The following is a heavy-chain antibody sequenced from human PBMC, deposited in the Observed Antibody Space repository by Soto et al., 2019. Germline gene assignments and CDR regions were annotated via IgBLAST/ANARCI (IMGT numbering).Heavy chain of an antibody. Sequence: QVQLVQSGAEVKKPGSSVKVSCKASGGTFSSYAISWVRQAPGQGLEWMGGIIPIFGTANYAQKFQGRVTITADESTSTAYMELSSLRSEDTAVYYCARSPTAVVTPLLAFDIWGQGTMVTVSS. J-gene: IGHJ3*02. CDR1: GGTFSSYA. V-gene: IGHV1-69*12. CDR3: ARSPTAVVTPLLAFDI. CDR2: IIPIFGTA. D-gene: IGHD2-21*02.